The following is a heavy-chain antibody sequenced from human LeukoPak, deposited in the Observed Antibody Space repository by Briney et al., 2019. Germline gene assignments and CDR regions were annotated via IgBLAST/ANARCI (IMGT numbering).Heavy chain of an antibody. CDR3: ARGRETYYYYYYMDV. CDR2: ISTSGTT. J-gene: IGHJ6*03. CDR1: GDSISGYH. V-gene: IGHV4-4*07. Sequence: SETLSLTCTVSGDSISGYHWSWIRQPAGKGLEWIGRISTSGTTNYIPSLKSRVTMSVDTSKNQFSLKLSSVTAADTAVYFCARGRETYYYYYYMDVWGKGTTVTVSS.